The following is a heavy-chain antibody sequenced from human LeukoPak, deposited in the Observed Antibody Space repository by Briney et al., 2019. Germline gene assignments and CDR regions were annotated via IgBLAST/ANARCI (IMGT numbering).Heavy chain of an antibody. V-gene: IGHV3-15*01. CDR2: IKSKTDGGTT. CDR1: GFTFSNAW. D-gene: IGHD3-10*01. Sequence: GGSLRLSCAASGFTFSNAWLNWVRQAPGKGLEWVGHIKSKTDGGTTDYAAPVKGRFTISRDDSKNTLLLQMNSLKTEDTAVYYCTLPWGSGSYYDYWGQGTLVTVSS. J-gene: IGHJ4*02. CDR3: TLPWGSGSYYDY.